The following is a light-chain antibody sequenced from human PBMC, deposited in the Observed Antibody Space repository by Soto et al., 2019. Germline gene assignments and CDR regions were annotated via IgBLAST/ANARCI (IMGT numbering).Light chain of an antibody. CDR1: SSDVGGYNH. Sequence: QSALTQPASVSGSPGQSITISCTGTSSDVGGYNHVSWYQQHPGKAPKLIIYEVSKRPSGVPDRFSGSKSGSTASLTVSGLQAEDEADYYCSSCAGRNNLVFGGGTKVTVL. CDR2: EVS. V-gene: IGLV2-8*01. J-gene: IGLJ2*01. CDR3: SSCAGRNNLV.